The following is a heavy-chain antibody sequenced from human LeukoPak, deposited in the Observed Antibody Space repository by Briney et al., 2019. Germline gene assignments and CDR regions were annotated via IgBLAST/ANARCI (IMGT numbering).Heavy chain of an antibody. V-gene: IGHV3-74*01. CDR2: INVEGNYI. D-gene: IGHD3-22*01. CDR1: GFTISTYW. J-gene: IGHJ4*02. Sequence: PGGSLRLSCAASGFTISTYWMHWVRQAPGKGLVWVARINVEGNYIDYAESVKGRFTISRDSAKNTLYPQMNSLRAEDTAVYSCARDLTGPYDHWGQGTLVTVSS. CDR3: ARDLTGPYDH.